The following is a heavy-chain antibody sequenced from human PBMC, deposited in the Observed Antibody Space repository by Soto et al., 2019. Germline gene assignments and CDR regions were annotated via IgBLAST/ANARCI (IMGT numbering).Heavy chain of an antibody. J-gene: IGHJ6*02. CDR1: GGSISSGGYY. D-gene: IGHD3-10*01. V-gene: IGHV4-31*03. CDR3: ARGRQITMVRGVIRYYYYYGMDV. Sequence: SETLSLTCTVSGGSISSGGYYWSWVRQHPGKGLEWIGYIYYSGSTYYNPSLKSRVTISVDTSKNQFSLKLSSVTAADTAVYYCARGRQITMVRGVIRYYYYYGMDVWGQGTTVTVSS. CDR2: IYYSGST.